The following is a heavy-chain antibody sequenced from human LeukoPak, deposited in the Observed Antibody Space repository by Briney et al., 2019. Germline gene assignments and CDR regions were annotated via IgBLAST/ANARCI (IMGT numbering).Heavy chain of an antibody. Sequence: PGGSLRLSCAASGFTFSSYALSWVRQSPGKGLEWVSTISVSGGSTYYADSVKGRFTISRDNAKNTLFLQINSLRAEDTAVYYCAREILAPGKTHDYWGQGTLVTVSS. CDR1: GFTFSSYA. CDR3: AREILAPGKTHDY. J-gene: IGHJ4*02. V-gene: IGHV3-23*01. CDR2: ISVSGGST.